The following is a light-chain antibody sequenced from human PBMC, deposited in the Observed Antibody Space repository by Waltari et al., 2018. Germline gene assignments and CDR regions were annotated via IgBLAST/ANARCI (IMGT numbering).Light chain of an antibody. CDR1: QSVINNN. J-gene: IGKJ1*01. CDR2: GAS. Sequence: EIVLTQSPGTLSLSQGERATLSCRASQSVINNNLAWYQQKPGQAPSLLIYGASTRAIGIPSRFSGSGSGTDFTLSISRLGPEDFAVYYCQQYGRSPWTFGQGTKVEI. CDR3: QQYGRSPWT. V-gene: IGKV3-20*01.